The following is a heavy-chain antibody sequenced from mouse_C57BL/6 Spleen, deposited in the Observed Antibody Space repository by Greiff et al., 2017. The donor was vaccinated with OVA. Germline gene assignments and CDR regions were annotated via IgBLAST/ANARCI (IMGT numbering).Heavy chain of an antibody. CDR1: GFTFSDYG. CDR3: ARGLTGTWGYFDV. V-gene: IGHV5-17*01. J-gene: IGHJ1*03. Sequence: EVQLVESGGGLVKPGGSLKLSCAASGFTFSDYGMHWVRPAPEKGLEWVAYISSGSSTIYYADTVKGRFTISRDNAKNTLFLQMTSLRSEDTAMYYCARGLTGTWGYFDVWGTGTTVTVSS. D-gene: IGHD4-1*01. CDR2: ISSGSSTI.